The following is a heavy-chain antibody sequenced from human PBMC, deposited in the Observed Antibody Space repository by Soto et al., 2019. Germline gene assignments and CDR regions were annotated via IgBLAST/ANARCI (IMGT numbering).Heavy chain of an antibody. CDR2: IYPGDSDT. J-gene: IGHJ4*02. D-gene: IGHD2-15*01. CDR3: ARRCGGSCYDY. CDR1: GYIFSNYW. V-gene: IGHV5-51*01. Sequence: PGESLKISCKGSGYIFSNYWLGWVRQVPGKGLEWLGIIYPGDSDTRYSPSFQGQVTISADKSISTAYLQWSSLKASDTAMYYCARRCGGSCYDYWGQGTLVTVSS.